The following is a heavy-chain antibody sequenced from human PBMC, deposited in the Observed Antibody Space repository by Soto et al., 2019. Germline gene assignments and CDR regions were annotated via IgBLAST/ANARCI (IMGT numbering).Heavy chain of an antibody. Sequence: QVQLQESGPGLVKPSETLSLTCAVSGDSISSYYCMWIRQPPGKGLESIGYLYYGRSANYNPSLKRRVTLSVDTSRNQCSLTLSSMTAADTAVYYWALRSMAVVPEYWGQGTLVTVSS. CDR3: ALRSMAVVPEY. J-gene: IGHJ4*02. V-gene: IGHV4-59*01. CDR2: LYYGRSA. CDR1: GDSISSYY. D-gene: IGHD3-22*01.